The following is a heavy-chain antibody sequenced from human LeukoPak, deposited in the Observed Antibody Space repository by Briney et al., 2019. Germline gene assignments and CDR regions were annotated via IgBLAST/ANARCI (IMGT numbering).Heavy chain of an antibody. CDR2: ISGSGGST. CDR1: GFTFSSYA. J-gene: IGHJ4*02. V-gene: IGHV3-23*01. CDR3: ATLRETYCGGDCYSFDY. D-gene: IGHD2-21*01. Sequence: GGSLRLSCAASGFTFSSYAMSWVRQAPGKGLEWVSAISGSGGSTYYADSVEGRFTISSDNSKNPLYLQMNSLRAEDTAVYYCATLRETYCGGDCYSFDYWGQGTLVTVSS.